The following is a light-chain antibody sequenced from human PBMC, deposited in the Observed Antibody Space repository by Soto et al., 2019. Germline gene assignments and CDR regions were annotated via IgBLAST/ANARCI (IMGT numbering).Light chain of an antibody. Sequence: AIQLTQSPSSLSASVGDRVTITCRASHDISSALAWYQHKPGKAPNLLIYAASSLESGVPSRFRGSGSGTDFTLTISSLQPEDFATSFCQQFNSDLFTFGPGTKVDVK. CDR3: QQFNSDLFT. CDR2: AAS. J-gene: IGKJ3*01. CDR1: HDISSA. V-gene: IGKV1-13*02.